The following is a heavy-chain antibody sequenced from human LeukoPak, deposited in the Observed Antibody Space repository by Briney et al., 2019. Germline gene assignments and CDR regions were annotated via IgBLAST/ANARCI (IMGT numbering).Heavy chain of an antibody. D-gene: IGHD2-15*01. CDR2: ISGSGGST. CDR3: AKDRSLVVVTAGDY. J-gene: IGHJ4*02. Sequence: GGSLRLSCAASGFTFSSYAMSWVRQAPGKGLEWVSTISGSGGSTFYADSVKGRFTISRGNSKNTLYLQMNSLRAEDTAVYYCAKDRSLVVVTAGDYWGQGTLVTVSS. CDR1: GFTFSSYA. V-gene: IGHV3-23*01.